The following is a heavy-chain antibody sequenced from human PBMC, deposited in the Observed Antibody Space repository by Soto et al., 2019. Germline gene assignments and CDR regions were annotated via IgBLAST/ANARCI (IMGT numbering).Heavy chain of an antibody. D-gene: IGHD6-13*01. Sequence: SETLSLTCTVSGGSISSGGYYWSWIRQHPGKGLEWIGYIYSSGSTYYNPSLKSRVTISVDTSKNQLSLKLSSVTAADTAVYYCARVTAAADSPFDYWGQGTLVTVSS. CDR3: ARVTAAADSPFDY. CDR1: GGSISSGGYY. J-gene: IGHJ4*02. V-gene: IGHV4-31*03. CDR2: IYSSGST.